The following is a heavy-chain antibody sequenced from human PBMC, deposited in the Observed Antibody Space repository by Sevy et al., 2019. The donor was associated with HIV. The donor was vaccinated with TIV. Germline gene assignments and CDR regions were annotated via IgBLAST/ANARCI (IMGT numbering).Heavy chain of an antibody. CDR2: ISSSSSTI. V-gene: IGHV3-48*02. CDR1: GFTFSSYS. CDR3: ARGAPPYYYGSGSYFVY. Sequence: GSLRLSCAASGFTFSSYSMNWVRQAPGKGLEWVSYISSSSSTIYYADSVKGRFTISRDNAKNSLYLQMNSLRDEDTAVYYCARGAPPYYYGSGSYFVYWGQGTLVTVSS. D-gene: IGHD3-10*01. J-gene: IGHJ4*02.